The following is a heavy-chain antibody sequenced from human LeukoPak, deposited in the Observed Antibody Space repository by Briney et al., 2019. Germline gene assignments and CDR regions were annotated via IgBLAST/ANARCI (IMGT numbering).Heavy chain of an antibody. CDR3: ARARAVAYFDY. CDR2: IWSDGSKK. J-gene: IGHJ4*02. V-gene: IGHV3-33*08. D-gene: IGHD4-23*01. Sequence: GGSLRLSCAASGFTFSNYGMHWVRQAPGKGLEWVAFIWSDGSKKYYADSVKGRFTISRDNSKSTLYLQMDSLRAEDTAVYYCARARAVAYFDYWGQGTLVTVSS. CDR1: GFTFSNYG.